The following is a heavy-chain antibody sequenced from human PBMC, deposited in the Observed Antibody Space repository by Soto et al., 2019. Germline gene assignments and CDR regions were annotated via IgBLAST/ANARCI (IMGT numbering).Heavy chain of an antibody. J-gene: IGHJ6*02. CDR1: GGSISSGDYY. D-gene: IGHD3-3*01. CDR3: ARERGNYDFWSGYQSMYYYYGMDV. CDR2: IYYSGST. V-gene: IGHV4-30-4*01. Sequence: SETLSLTCTVSGGSISSGDYYWSWTRQPPGKGLEWIGYIYYSGSTYYNPSLKSRVTISVDTSKNQFSLKLSSVTAADTAVYYCARERGNYDFWSGYQSMYYYYGMDVWGQGTTVTVSS.